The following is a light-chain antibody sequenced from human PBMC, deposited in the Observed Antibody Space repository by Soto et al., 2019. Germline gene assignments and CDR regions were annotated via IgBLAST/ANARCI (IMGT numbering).Light chain of an antibody. Sequence: QSALTQPASVSGSPGQSITISCTGTSSDVGSYNLVSWYQQHPGKAPKLMISEVSKRPSGVSNRFSGSKSGNMASLTISGLQAEDEADYFCCSYAGTSTPYVFGTGTKLTVL. CDR3: CSYAGTSTPYV. J-gene: IGLJ1*01. CDR2: EVS. CDR1: SSDVGSYNL. V-gene: IGLV2-23*02.